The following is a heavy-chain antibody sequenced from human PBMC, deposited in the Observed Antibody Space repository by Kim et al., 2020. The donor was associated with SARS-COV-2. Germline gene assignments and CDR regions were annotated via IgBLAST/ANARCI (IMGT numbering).Heavy chain of an antibody. Sequence: GGSLRLSCAASGFSFSSYAMSWVRQSPGKGLEWVSSLSTNGDNTYYADPVNGRFTISRDNSRNTLHLQRNILRAEDAAVYYWVKSSGCIIYSGFGVWG. CDR2: LSTNGDNT. CDR3: VKSSGCIIYSGFGV. V-gene: IGHV3-23*01. D-gene: IGHD3-22*01. CDR1: GFSFSSYA. J-gene: IGHJ6*02.